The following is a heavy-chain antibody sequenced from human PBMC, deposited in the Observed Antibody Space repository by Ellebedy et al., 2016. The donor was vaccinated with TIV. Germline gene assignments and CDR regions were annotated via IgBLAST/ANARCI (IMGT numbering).Heavy chain of an antibody. CDR2: ICSAGDT. D-gene: IGHD6-13*01. V-gene: IGHV3-13*01. CDR3: ARASAGLDY. Sequence: PGGSLRLSCAVSGFTVSSDDIHWNRPGTGKCFEWVSAICSAGDTSYSGSVKGRFTISRENGKNAVYRQMNSLRAEDTAVYYCARASAGLDYWGQGTLDTVSA. J-gene: IGHJ4*02. CDR1: GFTVSSDD.